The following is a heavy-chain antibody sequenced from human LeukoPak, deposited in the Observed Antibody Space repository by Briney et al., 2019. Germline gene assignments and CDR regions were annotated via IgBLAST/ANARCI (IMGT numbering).Heavy chain of an antibody. CDR1: GGSISGHY. Sequence: SETLSLTCTVSGGSISGHYWGWIRLPAGKGLEWIGRIYDSGKINYNPSLKTRVTMSVDTSNNQFSLKLSSVTAADTAVYYCATGVHGITAAGDYYFDYWGQGTLVTVSS. CDR3: ATGVHGITAAGDYYFDY. D-gene: IGHD6-13*01. V-gene: IGHV4-4*07. J-gene: IGHJ4*02. CDR2: IYDSGKI.